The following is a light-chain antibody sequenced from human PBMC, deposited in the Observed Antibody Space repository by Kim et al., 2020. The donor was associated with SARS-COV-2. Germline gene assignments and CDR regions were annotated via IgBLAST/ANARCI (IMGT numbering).Light chain of an antibody. Sequence: DIRMTQSPSSVSASVGDRVTINCRASQDISTWLGWYQLKPGKAPRLLIYGAFRLQDGVPSRFSGSGSGTDFTLTISNLKPDDFGIYYCQLANRFPLTFGGGTKVDIK. CDR1: QDISTW. J-gene: IGKJ4*01. V-gene: IGKV1-12*01. CDR2: GAF. CDR3: QLANRFPLT.